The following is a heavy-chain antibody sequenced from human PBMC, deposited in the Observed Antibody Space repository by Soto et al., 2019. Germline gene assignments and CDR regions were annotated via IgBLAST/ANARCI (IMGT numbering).Heavy chain of an antibody. CDR2: IHYSGNT. CDR3: ARKYRDGSDP. D-gene: IGHD1-1*01. J-gene: IGHJ5*02. V-gene: IGHV4-30-4*01. Sequence: LPTGKGLESIGYIHYSGNTYYSPYLKSRVIISLDTSNNQFSLKLNSVTAADTAVYYCARKYRDGSDPWGRGSLVTVSS.